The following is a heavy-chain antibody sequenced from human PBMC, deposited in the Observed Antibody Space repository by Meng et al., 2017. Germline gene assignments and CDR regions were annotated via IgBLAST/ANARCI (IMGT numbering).Heavy chain of an antibody. J-gene: IGHJ4*02. CDR1: RGSTRSSAW. V-gene: IGHV4-4*02. CDR2: IYQTGST. D-gene: IGHD3-10*01. CDR3: TTVYYYGSGRLYFEY. Sequence: VQSVVLGPGLVKPLGTLALTCDVSRGSTRSSAWWSWVRQSPGKGLEWIGEIYQTGSTNYNPSLKSRAIISVDPSNNQFSLELTSLTAADTAVYYCTTVYYYGSGRLYFEYWGQGTLVTVSS.